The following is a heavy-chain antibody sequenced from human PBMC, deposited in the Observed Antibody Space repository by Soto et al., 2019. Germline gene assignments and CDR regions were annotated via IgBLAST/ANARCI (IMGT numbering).Heavy chain of an antibody. Sequence: ASVMVSCKASRYTFTGYYMPWVRQAPEKTPEWMGWINPNSGGTNYAQKFQGWVTMTRDTSINTAYMELSRLRSDDTAVYYCARATGAFWSGYFHWWFDPSGQGTLVTVSS. V-gene: IGHV1-2*04. CDR2: INPNSGGT. CDR3: ARATGAFWSGYFHWWFDP. CDR1: RYTFTGYY. J-gene: IGHJ5*02. D-gene: IGHD3-3*01.